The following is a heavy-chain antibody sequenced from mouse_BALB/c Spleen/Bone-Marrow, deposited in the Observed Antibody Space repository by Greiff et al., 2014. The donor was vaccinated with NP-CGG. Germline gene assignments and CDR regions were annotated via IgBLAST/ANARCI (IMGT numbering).Heavy chain of an antibody. CDR1: GSTFSSYA. Sequence: EVQLQQSGGGLVKPGGSLKLSCAASGSTFSSYAMSWVRQTPEKRLEWVATISSGGSYTYYPDSVKGRFTISRVNAKNTLYLQMSSLRSEDAAMYYCARLRDGYSPFAYWGQGTLVTVSA. D-gene: IGHD2-3*01. CDR2: ISSGGSYT. CDR3: ARLRDGYSPFAY. V-gene: IGHV5-9-3*01. J-gene: IGHJ3*01.